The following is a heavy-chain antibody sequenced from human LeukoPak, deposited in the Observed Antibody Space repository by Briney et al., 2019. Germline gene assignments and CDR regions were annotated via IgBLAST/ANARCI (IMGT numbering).Heavy chain of an antibody. D-gene: IGHD3-22*01. Sequence: GGSLRLSCAASGFTFSSYWMSWVRQAPGKGLEWAANIKQDGSEKYYVDSVKGRFTISRDNAKNSLYLQMNSLRAEDTAVYYCARVARDYYDSSAYYYAGVWYFDLWGRGTLVTVSS. CDR3: ARVARDYYDSSAYYYAGVWYFDL. V-gene: IGHV3-7*01. CDR1: GFTFSSYW. J-gene: IGHJ2*01. CDR2: IKQDGSEK.